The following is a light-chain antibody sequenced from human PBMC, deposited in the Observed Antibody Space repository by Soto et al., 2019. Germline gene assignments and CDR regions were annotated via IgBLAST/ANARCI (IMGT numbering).Light chain of an antibody. CDR1: SSDVGSYNL. CDR3: CSYAGSSTWV. CDR2: EGS. J-gene: IGLJ3*02. V-gene: IGLV2-23*01. Sequence: QSALTQPASVSVSPGQSITISCTGISSDVGSYNLVSWYQQHPGKAPKLMIYEGSKRPSGVSNRFSGSKSGNTASLTISGLQAEDEADYYCCSYAGSSTWVFGGGTKLTVL.